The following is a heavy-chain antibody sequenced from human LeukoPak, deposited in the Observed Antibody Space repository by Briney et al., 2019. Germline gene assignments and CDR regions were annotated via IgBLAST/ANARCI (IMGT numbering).Heavy chain of an antibody. D-gene: IGHD6-13*01. CDR2: IYTSGST. CDR1: GGSISSYY. J-gene: IGHJ6*03. V-gene: IGHV4-4*09. Sequence: ASETLSLTCTVSGGSISSYYWSWTRQPPGKGLEWIGYIYTSGSTNYNPSLKSRVTISVDTSKNQFSLKLSSVTAADTAVYYCARLRSNGDSSSWSFYYYYYYYMDVWGKGTTVTVSS. CDR3: ARLRSNGDSSSWSFYYYYYYYMDV.